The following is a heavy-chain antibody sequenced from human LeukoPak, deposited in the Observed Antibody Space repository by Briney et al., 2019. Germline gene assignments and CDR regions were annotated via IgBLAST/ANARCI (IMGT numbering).Heavy chain of an antibody. J-gene: IGHJ6*02. Sequence: GASVKVSCKASGYTFTGYYMHWVRQAPGQGLEWMGWINPNSGGTNYAQKFQGRVTMTRDTSISTAYMELSRLRSDDTAVYYCARDLAEAAAGYYYYGMGVWGQGTTVTVSS. V-gene: IGHV1-2*02. CDR1: GYTFTGYY. D-gene: IGHD6-13*01. CDR3: ARDLAEAAAGYYYYGMGV. CDR2: INPNSGGT.